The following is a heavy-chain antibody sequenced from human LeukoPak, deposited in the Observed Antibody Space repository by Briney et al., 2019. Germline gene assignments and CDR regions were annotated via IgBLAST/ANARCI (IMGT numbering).Heavy chain of an antibody. CDR3: ASQDTAMVYFDY. Sequence: SETLSLTCAVYGGSFSGYYWSWIRQPPGKGLEWIGEINHSESTNYNPSLKSRVTISVDTSKNQFSLKLSSVTAADTAVYYCASQDTAMVYFDYWGQGTLVTVSS. CDR1: GGSFSGYY. CDR2: INHSEST. J-gene: IGHJ4*02. V-gene: IGHV4-34*01. D-gene: IGHD5-18*01.